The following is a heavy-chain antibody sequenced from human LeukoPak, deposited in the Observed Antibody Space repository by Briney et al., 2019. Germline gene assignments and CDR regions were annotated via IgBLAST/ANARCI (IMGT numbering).Heavy chain of an antibody. V-gene: IGHV4-59*01. D-gene: IGHD6-13*01. CDR2: IYYSGST. CDR1: GGSISSYY. CDR3: ARAKYSSSWYYGYGMDV. J-gene: IGHJ6*02. Sequence: EPSETLSLTCTVSGGSISSYYWSWIRQPPGKGLEWIGYIYYSGSTNYNPSLKSRVTISVDTSKNQFSLKLSSVTAADTAVYYCARAKYSSSWYYGYGMDVWGQGTTVAVSS.